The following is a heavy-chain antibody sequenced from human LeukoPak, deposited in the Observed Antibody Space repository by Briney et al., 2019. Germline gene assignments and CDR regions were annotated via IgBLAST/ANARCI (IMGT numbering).Heavy chain of an antibody. Sequence: SETLSLTCAVSGGSISSYYWSWIRQPPGKGLEWIGYIYTSGSTNYNPSLKSRVTISGDTSKNQLSLKLSSVTAADTAVYYCARHLFPVVPAALDYWGQGTLVTVSS. CDR2: IYTSGST. D-gene: IGHD2-2*01. V-gene: IGHV4-4*09. CDR3: ARHLFPVVPAALDY. CDR1: GGSISSYY. J-gene: IGHJ4*02.